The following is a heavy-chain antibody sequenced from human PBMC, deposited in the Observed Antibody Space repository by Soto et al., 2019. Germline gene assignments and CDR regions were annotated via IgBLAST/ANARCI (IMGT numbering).Heavy chain of an antibody. V-gene: IGHV4-59*01. CDR3: ARDLWGYCGTDCYPLDV. CDR2: MYNTGST. J-gene: IGHJ6*02. Sequence: SETLSLTCAVSGGSISSYYWGGILQPPGKGLEWIGYMYNTGSTVYNPSFKSRVTISVDTSKNQFSLKLNSVTAADTAVYYCARDLWGYCGTDCYPLDVWGQGTTVTVSS. D-gene: IGHD2-21*02. CDR1: GGSISSYY.